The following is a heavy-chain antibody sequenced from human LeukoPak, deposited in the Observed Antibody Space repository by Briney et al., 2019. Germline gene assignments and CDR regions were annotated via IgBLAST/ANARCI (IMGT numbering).Heavy chain of an antibody. CDR1: GYTFTGYY. CDR2: ISAYNDNT. CDR3: ARGMVTGQLTVVY. Sequence: ASVKVSCKASGYTFTGYYMHWVRPAPGQGLEWMGWISAYNDNTNYAQKLQGRVTMTTDTSTSTAYMELRSLRSGDTAVYYCARGMVTGQLTVVYWGQGTLVTVSS. V-gene: IGHV1-18*04. D-gene: IGHD2-21*02. J-gene: IGHJ4*02.